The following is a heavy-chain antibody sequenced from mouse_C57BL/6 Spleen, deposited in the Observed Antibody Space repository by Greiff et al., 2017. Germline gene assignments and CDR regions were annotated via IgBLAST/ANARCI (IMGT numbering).Heavy chain of an antibody. CDR1: GYTFTSYD. CDR3: ARGYYSNYGGFAY. J-gene: IGHJ3*01. V-gene: IGHV1-85*01. D-gene: IGHD2-5*01. Sequence: QVQLKESGPELVKPGASVKLSCKASGYTFTSYDINWVKQRPGQGLEWIGWIYPRDGSTKYNEKFKGKATLTVDTSSSTAYMELHSLTSEDSAVYFCARGYYSNYGGFAYWGQGTLVTVSA. CDR2: IYPRDGST.